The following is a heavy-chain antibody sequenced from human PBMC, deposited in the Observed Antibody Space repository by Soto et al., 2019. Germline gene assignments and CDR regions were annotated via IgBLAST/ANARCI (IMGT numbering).Heavy chain of an antibody. J-gene: IGHJ4*02. CDR2: ISGSGGST. D-gene: IGHD6-19*01. CDR1: GFTFSSYA. V-gene: IGHV3-23*01. CDR3: ARRSSGWFFDY. Sequence: EVQLLESGGGLVQPGGSLRLSCAASGFTFSSYAMTWVRQAPGKGLEWVSIISGSGGSTYYADSVKGRFTISRDNSKNTLYLQMNSLRAEDTAVYYCARRSSGWFFDYWGQGTLVTVSS.